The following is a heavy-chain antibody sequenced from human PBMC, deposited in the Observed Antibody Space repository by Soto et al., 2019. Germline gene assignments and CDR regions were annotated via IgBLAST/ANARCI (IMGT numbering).Heavy chain of an antibody. J-gene: IGHJ4*02. D-gene: IGHD3-9*01. CDR2: ISGSGGST. CDR3: AKDRDFDWLSNEADY. Sequence: PGGSLRLSCAASGFTFSSYAMSWVRQAPGKGLEWVSAISGSGGSTYYADSVKGRFTISRDNSKNTLYLQMNSLRAEDTAVYYCAKDRDFDWLSNEADYWGQGTLVTVSS. CDR1: GFTFSSYA. V-gene: IGHV3-23*01.